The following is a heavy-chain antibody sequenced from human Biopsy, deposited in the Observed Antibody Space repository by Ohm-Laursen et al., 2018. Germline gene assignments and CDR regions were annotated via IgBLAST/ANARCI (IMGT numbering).Heavy chain of an antibody. J-gene: IGHJ4*02. Sequence: SLRLSCAAAGFTFANYAMNWVRQAPGKGLEWVSGISWNSGSVVYADSVKGRFTISRDNAKNSLYLQMHSLRAEDTAFYYCAKASGYSSGWPIDYWGQGNLVTVSS. CDR1: GFTFANYA. D-gene: IGHD6-19*01. CDR2: ISWNSGSV. V-gene: IGHV3-9*01. CDR3: AKASGYSSGWPIDY.